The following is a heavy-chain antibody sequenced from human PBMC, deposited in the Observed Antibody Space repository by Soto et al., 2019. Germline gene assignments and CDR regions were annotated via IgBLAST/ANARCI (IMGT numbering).Heavy chain of an antibody. CDR3: ARSIQEDTGVAGPKDIWFDP. D-gene: IGHD6-19*01. V-gene: IGHV1-69*02. CDR1: GGTFRTYT. Sequence: QVQLVQSGAEVKRPGSSVKVSCQTSGGTFRTYTINWVRQAPGQGLEWMGRIIPILDVANYAQKFQGRVTIPADKSTSTAHMEWRSLRSEDTAVYYCARSIQEDTGVAGPKDIWFDPWGQGTLVTVSS. J-gene: IGHJ5*02. CDR2: IIPILDVA.